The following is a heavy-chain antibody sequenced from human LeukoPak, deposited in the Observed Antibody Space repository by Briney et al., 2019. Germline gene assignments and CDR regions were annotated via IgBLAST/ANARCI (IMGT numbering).Heavy chain of an antibody. CDR1: VFTFSSYR. D-gene: IGHD1-7*01. J-gene: IGHJ4*02. CDR3: ARSSRELGGYAPWELMPPFDY. CDR2: ISSSSSTI. Sequence: GGSLRLSCAASVFTFSSYRMNWVRQAPGKGLEGVSYISSSSSTIYYADSVKGRFTISRDNAKNSLYLQMNSLRAEDTAVYYCARSSRELGGYAPWELMPPFDYWGQGTLVTVSS. V-gene: IGHV3-48*01.